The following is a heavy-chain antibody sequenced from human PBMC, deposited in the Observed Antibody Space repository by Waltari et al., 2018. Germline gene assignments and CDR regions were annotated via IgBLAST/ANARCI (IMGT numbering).Heavy chain of an antibody. V-gene: IGHV4-38-2*01. CDR3: ARHSWEQQPDY. CDR2: IYHSGST. D-gene: IGHD6-13*01. Sequence: QVQLQESGTGLVKPSETLSLPCAVSGYSISSGYYWGWIRQPPGKGLEWIGSIYHSGSTYYNPSLKSRVTISVDTSKNQFALKLRSVTAADTAVYDCARHSWEQQPDYWGQGTLVTVSS. CDR1: GYSISSGYY. J-gene: IGHJ4*02.